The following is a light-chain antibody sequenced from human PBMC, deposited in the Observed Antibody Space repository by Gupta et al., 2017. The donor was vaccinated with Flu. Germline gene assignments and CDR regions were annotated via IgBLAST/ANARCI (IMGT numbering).Light chain of an antibody. J-gene: IGLJ1*01. Sequence: QSALTQPASVSGSLGQSIPISCTGSSSDVGGFHYVSWFQQHSGKAPKVIIYEVSNRPSGVSNRFSGSKSGNTASLTISGLQAEDEADYYCSAYTSSNTFVFGSGTKVTVL. CDR1: SSDVGGFHY. CDR3: SAYTSSNTFV. V-gene: IGLV2-14*01. CDR2: EVS.